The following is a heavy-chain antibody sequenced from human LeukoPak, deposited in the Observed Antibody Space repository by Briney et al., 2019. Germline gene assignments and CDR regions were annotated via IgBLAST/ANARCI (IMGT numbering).Heavy chain of an antibody. CDR1: GFTFSSYA. Sequence: PGGSLRLSCAASGFTFSSYAMHWVRQAPGKGLEWVAVISYDGSNKYYADSVKGRFTISRDNSKNTLYPQMNSLRAEDTAVYYCASGYSYSAFDIWGQGTMVTVSS. CDR3: ASGYSYSAFDI. D-gene: IGHD5-18*01. V-gene: IGHV3-30*04. CDR2: ISYDGSNK. J-gene: IGHJ3*02.